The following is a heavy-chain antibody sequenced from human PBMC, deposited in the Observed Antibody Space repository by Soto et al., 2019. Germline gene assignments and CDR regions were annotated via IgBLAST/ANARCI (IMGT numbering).Heavy chain of an antibody. D-gene: IGHD3-10*01. CDR2: VWYDGTTK. V-gene: IGHV3-33*01. CDR3: ATVDNYYGSVF. J-gene: IGHJ4*02. Sequence: QVQLVESGGGVVQPGTSLRLSCAASGSTFSNYGMHWVRQAPGKGLEWVAVVWYDGTTKFYPDSVEGRFTISRDNSNNTLYRQMNSLRVEDTAVYYCATVDNYYGSVFWGQGTLVTFSS. CDR1: GSTFSNYG.